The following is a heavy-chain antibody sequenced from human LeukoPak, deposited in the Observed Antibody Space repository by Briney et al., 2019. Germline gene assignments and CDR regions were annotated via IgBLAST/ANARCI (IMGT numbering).Heavy chain of an antibody. CDR3: ARGGSYRSFDY. CDR1: GFTFSDYY. V-gene: IGHV3-11*06. CDR2: ISSSSSYT. J-gene: IGHJ4*02. Sequence: SGGSLRLPCAASGFTFSDYYMSWIRQAPGKGLEWVSYISSSSSYTNYADSVKGRFTISRDNAKNSLYLQMNSLRAEDTAVYYCARGGSYRSFDYWGQGTLVTVSS. D-gene: IGHD1-26*01.